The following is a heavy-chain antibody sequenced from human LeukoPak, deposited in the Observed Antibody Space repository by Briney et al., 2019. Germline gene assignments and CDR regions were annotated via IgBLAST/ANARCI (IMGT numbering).Heavy chain of an antibody. CDR1: GFTFSSYW. CDR2: IKQDGSEK. J-gene: IGHJ3*02. V-gene: IGHV3-7*01. Sequence: GGSLRLSCAASGFTFSSYWMSWVRQAPGKGLEWVANIKQDGSEKYYVDSVKGRFTISRDNAKNSLYLQMNSLRAEDTAVYYCARDRVGYYDSSGFPSPNHDAFDIWGQGTMVTVSS. D-gene: IGHD3-22*01. CDR3: ARDRVGYYDSSGFPSPNHDAFDI.